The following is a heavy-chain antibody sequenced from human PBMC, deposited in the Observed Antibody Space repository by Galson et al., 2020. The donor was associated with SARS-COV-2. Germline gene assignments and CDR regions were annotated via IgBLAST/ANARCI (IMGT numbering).Heavy chain of an antibody. CDR2: IKQDGSEK. CDR3: ARDKPLIAIFGVSISGDYYGLDV. J-gene: IGHJ6*02. CDR1: GFTFSSYW. D-gene: IGHD3-3*01. Sequence: PGGSLRLSCAVSGFTFSSYWMSWVRQAPGKGLEWVANIKQDGSEKYYVDSVKGRFTISRYNARNSLCLQMNSLRAEDTAVYYCARDKPLIAIFGVSISGDYYGLDVWGQGTTVTVSS. V-gene: IGHV3-7*01.